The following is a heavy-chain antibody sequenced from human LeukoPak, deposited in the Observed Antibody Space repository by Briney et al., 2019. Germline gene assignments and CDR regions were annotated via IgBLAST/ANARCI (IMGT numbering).Heavy chain of an antibody. V-gene: IGHV3-21*01. CDR1: GFTFSSYS. CDR2: ISTSSSYI. J-gene: IGHJ6*03. Sequence: GGSLRLSCAASGFTFSSYSMNWVRQAPGKWLEWVSFISTSSSYIYYADSVKGRFTISRDNAKNSLSLQMNSLKAEDTAVYYCARDHDWDYMDVWGKGTTVTISS. CDR3: ARDHDWDYMDV. D-gene: IGHD3-9*01.